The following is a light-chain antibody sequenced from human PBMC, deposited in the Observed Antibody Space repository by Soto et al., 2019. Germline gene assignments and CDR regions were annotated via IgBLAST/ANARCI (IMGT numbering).Light chain of an antibody. J-gene: IGLJ2*01. V-gene: IGLV2-14*01. CDR2: EVT. CDR1: SSDVGGYNY. Sequence: QSVLTQPASVSGSPGQSITISCTGNSSDVGGYNYVSWYQQHPGKAPKLMIYEVTNRPSGVSNRFSGSKSGNTASLTISGLQAEDETHYYCSSYTSSSTVVFGGGTKVTVL. CDR3: SSYTSSSTVV.